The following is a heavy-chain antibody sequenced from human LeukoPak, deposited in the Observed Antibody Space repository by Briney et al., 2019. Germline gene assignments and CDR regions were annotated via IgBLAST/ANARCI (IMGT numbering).Heavy chain of an antibody. Sequence: GGSLRVSCAASGFTFSSYSMNWVRQAPGKGLEWVSSISSSSSYIYYADSVKGRFTISRDNAKNSLYLQRNSLRAEDTAVYYCARERVAGPNWFDPWGQGTLVTVSS. V-gene: IGHV3-21*01. J-gene: IGHJ5*02. CDR1: GFTFSSYS. CDR2: ISSSSSYI. CDR3: ARERVAGPNWFDP. D-gene: IGHD6-19*01.